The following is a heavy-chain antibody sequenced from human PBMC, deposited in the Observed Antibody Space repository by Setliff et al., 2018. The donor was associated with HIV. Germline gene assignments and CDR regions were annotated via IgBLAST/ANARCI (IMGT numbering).Heavy chain of an antibody. Sequence: PSETLSLTCTVSEGSLSTYYWSWIWQPPGKGLEWIGYIYYNGSPTYNPSLKSRVTMSVDTSKNQFSLRLSSVTAADTAVYYCARKHLANVFDYWGQGTLVTVSS. D-gene: IGHD5-12*01. J-gene: IGHJ4*02. CDR3: ARKHLANVFDY. V-gene: IGHV4-59*01. CDR1: EGSLSTYY. CDR2: IYYNGSP.